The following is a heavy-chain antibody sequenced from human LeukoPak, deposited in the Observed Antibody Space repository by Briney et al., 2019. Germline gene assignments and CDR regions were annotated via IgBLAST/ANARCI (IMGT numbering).Heavy chain of an antibody. D-gene: IGHD6-19*01. CDR1: GFTFSSYA. J-gene: IGHJ4*02. Sequence: GGSLRLSCAASGFTFSSYAMGWVRQAPGKGLEWVSAISGSGGSTYYADSVKGRFTISRDNSKNTLYLQMNSLRAEDTAVYYCAKDLKYSSGWYRDYWGQGTLVTVSS. CDR3: AKDLKYSSGWYRDY. V-gene: IGHV3-23*01. CDR2: ISGSGGST.